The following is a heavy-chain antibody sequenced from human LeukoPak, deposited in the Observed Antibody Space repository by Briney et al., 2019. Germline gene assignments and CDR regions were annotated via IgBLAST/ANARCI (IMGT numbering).Heavy chain of an antibody. V-gene: IGHV1-18*01. CDR1: GYTFTSYG. CDR3: ASGYPSMIVVVSLDY. Sequence: GXSVKVSCKASGYTFTSYGISWVRQAPGQGLEWMGWISAYNGNTNYAQKLQGRVTMTTDTYTSTAYMELRSLRSDDTAVYYCASGYPSMIVVVSLDYWGQGTLVTVSS. J-gene: IGHJ4*02. CDR2: ISAYNGNT. D-gene: IGHD3-22*01.